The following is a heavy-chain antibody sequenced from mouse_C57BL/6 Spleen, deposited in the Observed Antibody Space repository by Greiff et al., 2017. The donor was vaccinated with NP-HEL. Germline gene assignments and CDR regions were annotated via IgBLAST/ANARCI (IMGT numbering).Heavy chain of an antibody. J-gene: IGHJ2*01. Sequence: EVQLQESGGGLVKPGGSLKLSCAASGFTFSDYGMHWVRQAPETGLEWVAYISSGSSTIYYADTVKGRSTISRDNAKTTLFLQMTSLRSEDTAMDYCAREGYSNYVGYFDYWGQGTTLTVSS. V-gene: IGHV5-17*01. CDR3: AREGYSNYVGYFDY. D-gene: IGHD2-5*01. CDR1: GFTFSDYG. CDR2: ISSGSSTI.